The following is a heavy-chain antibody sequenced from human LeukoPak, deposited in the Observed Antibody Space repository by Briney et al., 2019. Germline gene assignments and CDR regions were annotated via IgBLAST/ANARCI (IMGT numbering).Heavy chain of an antibody. Sequence: GGSLRLSCAASGFTFNTYGMHWVRQAPGKGLEWVAVIASDGRDKKYADSVKGRFTITRDNSKSTLYLQMNSLRAEDTAVYYRAKDGARGAAKYYFDYWGQGTLVTVSS. CDR1: GFTFNTYG. D-gene: IGHD6-13*01. CDR3: AKDGARGAAKYYFDY. CDR2: IASDGRDK. J-gene: IGHJ4*02. V-gene: IGHV3-30*18.